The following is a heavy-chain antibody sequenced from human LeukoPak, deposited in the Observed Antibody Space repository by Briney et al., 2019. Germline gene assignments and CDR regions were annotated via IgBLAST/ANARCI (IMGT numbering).Heavy chain of an antibody. D-gene: IGHD3-22*01. Sequence: GGSLRLSCAASGFTFSSYNMNWVRQAPGKGLEWVSSISSSSSYIYYADSVKGRFTISRDNAKNSLYLQMNSLRAEDTAVYYCAILPPPDYYDSSGYDQNWFDPWGQGALVTVSS. J-gene: IGHJ5*02. CDR3: AILPPPDYYDSSGYDQNWFDP. V-gene: IGHV3-21*01. CDR2: ISSSSSYI. CDR1: GFTFSSYN.